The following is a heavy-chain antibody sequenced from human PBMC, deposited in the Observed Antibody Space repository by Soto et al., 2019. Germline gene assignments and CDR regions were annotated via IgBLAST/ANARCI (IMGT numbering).Heavy chain of an antibody. CDR1: GFTFSSYW. J-gene: IGHJ6*02. CDR2: IKQDGSEK. Sequence: GGSLRLSCAASGFTFSSYWMSWVRQAPGKGLEWVANIKQDGSEKYYVDSVKGRFTISRDNAKNSLYLQMNSLRAEDTAVYYCARDTSNPGRYYDFWSGYQDGMDVWGQGTTVTVYS. V-gene: IGHV3-7*01. D-gene: IGHD3-3*01. CDR3: ARDTSNPGRYYDFWSGYQDGMDV.